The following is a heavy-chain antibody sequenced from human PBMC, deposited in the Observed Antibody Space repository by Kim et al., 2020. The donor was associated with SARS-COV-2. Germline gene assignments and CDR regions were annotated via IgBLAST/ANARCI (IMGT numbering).Heavy chain of an antibody. D-gene: IGHD6-13*01. CDR1: GGTFSSYA. CDR3: ARGLHSSPAAGTILLAFDI. V-gene: IGHV1-69*13. Sequence: SVKVSCKASGGTFSSYAISWVRQAPGQGLEWMGGIIPIFGTANYAQKFQGRVTITADESTSTAYMELSSLRSEDTAVYYCARGLHSSPAAGTILLAFDIWGQGTMVTVSS. CDR2: IIPIFGTA. J-gene: IGHJ3*02.